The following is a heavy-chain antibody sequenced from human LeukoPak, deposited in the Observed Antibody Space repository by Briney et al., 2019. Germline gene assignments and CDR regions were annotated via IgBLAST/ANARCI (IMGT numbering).Heavy chain of an antibody. Sequence: GGSLRLSCAASGFTFSSYAMHWVRQAPGKGLEYVSAISSNGGSTYYANSVKGRFTISRDNSKNTLYLQMGSLRAEDMAVYYCARGGGSCYSGGCFDYWGQGTLVTVSS. D-gene: IGHD2-15*01. CDR3: ARGGGSCYSGGCFDY. J-gene: IGHJ4*02. V-gene: IGHV3-64*01. CDR1: GFTFSSYA. CDR2: ISSNGGST.